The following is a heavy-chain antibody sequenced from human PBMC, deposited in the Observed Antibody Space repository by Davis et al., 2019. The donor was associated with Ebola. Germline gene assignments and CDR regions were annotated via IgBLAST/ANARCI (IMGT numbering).Heavy chain of an antibody. D-gene: IGHD2-15*01. Sequence: GGSLRLSCAASGISFSNYGMFWVRQAPGKVMEWVAVISPDGSDKNYADSGKGRFTISRDNSKNTLDLQMNSLRPEDTAVYYCARDPGYCSGGSCYSLGFDYWGQGTLVTVSP. J-gene: IGHJ4*02. CDR2: ISPDGSDK. CDR1: GISFSNYG. V-gene: IGHV3-30*03. CDR3: ARDPGYCSGGSCYSLGFDY.